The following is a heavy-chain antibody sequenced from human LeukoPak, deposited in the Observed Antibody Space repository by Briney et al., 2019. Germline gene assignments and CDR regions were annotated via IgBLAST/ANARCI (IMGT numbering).Heavy chain of an antibody. Sequence: PSETLSLTCTVSGDSISSYYWSWIRQPPGKGLEWIGYIYYSGSTNYSPSLKSRVTISVDTSKNQFSLKLSSVTAADTAVYYCARARSTIFGVVLKYYFDYWGQGTLVTVSS. J-gene: IGHJ4*02. V-gene: IGHV4-59*12. CDR2: IYYSGST. D-gene: IGHD3-3*01. CDR3: ARARSTIFGVVLKYYFDY. CDR1: GDSISSYY.